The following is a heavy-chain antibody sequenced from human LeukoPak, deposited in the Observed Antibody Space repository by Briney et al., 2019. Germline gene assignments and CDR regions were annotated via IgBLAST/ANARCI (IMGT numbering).Heavy chain of an antibody. D-gene: IGHD4-23*01. J-gene: IGHJ3*02. Sequence: SETLSLTCTVSGGSISSYYWSWIRQPPGKGLEWIGYIYYSGSTNYNPSLKSRVTISVDTSKNQFSLKLSSVTAADTAVYYCARDPADYGGNAFDIWGQGTMVTVSS. CDR2: IYYSGST. V-gene: IGHV4-59*01. CDR3: ARDPADYGGNAFDI. CDR1: GGSISSYY.